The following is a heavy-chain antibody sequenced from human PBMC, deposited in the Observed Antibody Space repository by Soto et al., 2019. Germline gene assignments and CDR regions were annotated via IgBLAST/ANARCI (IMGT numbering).Heavy chain of an antibody. D-gene: IGHD3-3*01. CDR2: ISAYNGNT. CDR1: GYTFTSYG. CDR3: ARAKYDLWSGYYVWGGAGVDYYYGMDV. J-gene: IGHJ6*02. V-gene: IGHV1-18*04. Sequence: GASVKVSCKASGYTFTSYGISWVRQAPGQGLEWMGWISAYNGNTNYAQKLQGRVTMTTDTSTSTAYMELRSLRSDDKAVYYCARAKYDLWSGYYVWGGAGVDYYYGMDVWGQGTTVTVS.